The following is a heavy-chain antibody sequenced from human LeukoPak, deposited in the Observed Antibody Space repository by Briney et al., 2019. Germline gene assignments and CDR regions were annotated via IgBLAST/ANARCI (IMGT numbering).Heavy chain of an antibody. CDR3: ATLRRDTSGWYYFDY. D-gene: IGHD6-19*01. CDR1: GFTFSSYS. J-gene: IGHJ4*02. CDR2: ISSSSSYI. V-gene: IGHV3-21*01. Sequence: GGSLRLSCAASGFTFSSYSMNWVRQAPGKGLEWVSSISSSSSYIHYADSVKGRFTISRDNAKNSLYLQMNSLRAEDTAVYYCATLRRDTSGWYYFDYWGRGTLVTVSS.